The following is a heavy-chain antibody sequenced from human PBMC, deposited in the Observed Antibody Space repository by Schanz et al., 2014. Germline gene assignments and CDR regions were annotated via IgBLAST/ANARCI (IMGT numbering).Heavy chain of an antibody. Sequence: VQMVESGGGVVQPGRSLRLSCAASGFAFSVYGMHWVRQAPGKGLEWVSGISGSGGSTYYADSVKGRFTISRDNSKNTLYLQMNSLRAEDTAVYYCAKDLLYGAPMTLNHLDYWGQGTLVTVSS. D-gene: IGHD2-8*01. CDR2: ISGSGGST. CDR1: GFAFSVYG. V-gene: IGHV3-23*04. CDR3: AKDLLYGAPMTLNHLDY. J-gene: IGHJ4*02.